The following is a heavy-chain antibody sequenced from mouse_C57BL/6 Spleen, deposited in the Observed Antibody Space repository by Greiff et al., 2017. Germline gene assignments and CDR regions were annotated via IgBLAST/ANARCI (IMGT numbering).Heavy chain of an antibody. J-gene: IGHJ2*01. CDR1: GYAFSSYW. V-gene: IGHV1-80*01. CDR3: ARGRRGSFDY. Sequence: VQLKESGAELVKPGASVKISCKASGYAFSSYWMNWVKQRPGKGLEWIGQIYPGDGDTNYNGKFKGKATLTADKSSSTAYMQLSSLTAEDSAVYFCARGRRGSFDYWGQGTTLTVSS. CDR2: IYPGDGDT. D-gene: IGHD3-3*01.